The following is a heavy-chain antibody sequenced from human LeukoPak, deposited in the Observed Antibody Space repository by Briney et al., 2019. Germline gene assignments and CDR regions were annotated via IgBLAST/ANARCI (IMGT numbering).Heavy chain of an antibody. Sequence: SETLSLTCSVSAGSIINSFFWSWIRQSPGKGLEWIGNIYDSGSTDYNPSLKSRVSISVDTSKNHFSLTLRSVTAADTAVYFCARGDSPMDPLRFDNWDQGTRVTVSA. CDR3: ARGDSPMDPLRFDN. J-gene: IGHJ4*02. CDR2: IYDSGST. D-gene: IGHD3-16*01. CDR1: AGSIINSFF. V-gene: IGHV4-61*03.